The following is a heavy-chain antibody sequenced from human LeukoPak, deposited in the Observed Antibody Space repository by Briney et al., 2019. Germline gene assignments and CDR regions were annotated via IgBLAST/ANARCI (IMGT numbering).Heavy chain of an antibody. D-gene: IGHD3-22*01. CDR1: GFTFNRYW. J-gene: IGHJ3*02. CDR2: INGDGSIT. V-gene: IGHV3-74*01. Sequence: GGSLRLFCAASGFTFNRYWMHWVRQAPGKGLVWVSRINGDGSITGHADSVKGRFTISRDNAKNTLYLQMSSLRAEDTALYYCAREYYYDGFDIWGQGTMVTVSS. CDR3: AREYYYDGFDI.